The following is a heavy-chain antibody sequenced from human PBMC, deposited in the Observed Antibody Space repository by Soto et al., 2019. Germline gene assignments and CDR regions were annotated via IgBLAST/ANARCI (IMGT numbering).Heavy chain of an antibody. CDR2: INAGNGNT. D-gene: IGHD5-18*01. CDR1: GYTFNSYA. J-gene: IGHJ4*02. V-gene: IGHV1-3*01. CDR3: ARDPGYSYGYN. Sequence: ASVKVSCKASGYTFNSYAMNWVRQAPGQRLEWMGWINAGNGNTKYSQKFQGRVTITRDTSASTAYMELSSLRSEDTAVYYCARDPGYSYGYNWGQGTLVTVSS.